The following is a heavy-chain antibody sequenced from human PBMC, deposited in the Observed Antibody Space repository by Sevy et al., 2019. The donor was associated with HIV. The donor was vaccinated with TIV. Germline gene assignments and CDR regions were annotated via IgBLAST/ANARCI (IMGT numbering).Heavy chain of an antibody. Sequence: GGSLRLSCAASGFTFSSYAMSWVRQAPGKGLEWVSAISGSGGSTYYADSVKGRFTISRDNSKNTLYLQMNSLRAEDTAVYYCAKRTDIVVVPAVQFDYWGQGTLVTVSS. CDR2: ISGSGGST. D-gene: IGHD2-2*01. V-gene: IGHV3-23*01. CDR3: AKRTDIVVVPAVQFDY. CDR1: GFTFSSYA. J-gene: IGHJ4*02.